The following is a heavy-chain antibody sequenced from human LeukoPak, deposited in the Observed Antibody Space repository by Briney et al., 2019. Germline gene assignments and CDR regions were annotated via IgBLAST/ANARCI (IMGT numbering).Heavy chain of an antibody. CDR1: GFTFSSYA. CDR2: ISGSGGST. D-gene: IGHD5-12*01. V-gene: IGHV3-23*01. J-gene: IGHJ4*02. Sequence: GGSLRLSCAASGFTFSSYAMSWVRQAPGKGLEWDSAISGSGGSTYYADSVKGRFTISRDNSKNTLYLQMNSLRAEDTAVYYCAKDHPDSDIVGMPFDYWGQGTLVTVSS. CDR3: AKDHPDSDIVGMPFDY.